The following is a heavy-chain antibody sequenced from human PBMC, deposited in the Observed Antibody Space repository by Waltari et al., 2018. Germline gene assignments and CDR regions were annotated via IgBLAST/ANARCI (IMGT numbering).Heavy chain of an antibody. D-gene: IGHD1-26*01. V-gene: IGHV1-18*01. Sequence: QVQLVQSGGEVKKPGASVKVSCTASGYSFTNYAISWVRQAPGQGLEWMGGSRADTGNTIYAQNLQGRVTLTADTSSSTAYMELRSLRSDDTAVYYCARPSLGQYYFYGMEVWGQGTTVTVSS. CDR3: ARPSLGQYYFYGMEV. J-gene: IGHJ6*02. CDR1: GYSFTNYA. CDR2: SRADTGNT.